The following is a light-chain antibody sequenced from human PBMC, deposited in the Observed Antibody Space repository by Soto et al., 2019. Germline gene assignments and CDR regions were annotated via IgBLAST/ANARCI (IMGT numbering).Light chain of an antibody. CDR1: QTISSW. V-gene: IGKV1-5*01. CDR2: DAS. Sequence: DIQMTQFPCTLSGSVGDRVTITCRASQTISSWLAWYLQKPGKAPQLLISDASRLESGVPSRFSGSGSGTEFTLTISSLQPDDFATYYCQQYNSYWGWTFGQGTKVDIK. CDR3: QQYNSYWGWT. J-gene: IGKJ1*01.